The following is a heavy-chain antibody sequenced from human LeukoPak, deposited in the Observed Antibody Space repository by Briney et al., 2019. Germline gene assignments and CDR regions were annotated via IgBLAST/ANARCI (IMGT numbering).Heavy chain of an antibody. CDR2: MTGPADTT. V-gene: IGHV3-23*01. CDR3: AKGAEIDH. CDR1: RFNFNNFA. Sequence: PGGSLRLSCAASRFNFNNFAMSWVRQAPGKGLEWLSAMTGPADTTYYAESVKGRFTISRDYSKSMVFLQMNSLRVEDTAIYYCAKGAEIDHWGQGTLVTVSS. J-gene: IGHJ4*02.